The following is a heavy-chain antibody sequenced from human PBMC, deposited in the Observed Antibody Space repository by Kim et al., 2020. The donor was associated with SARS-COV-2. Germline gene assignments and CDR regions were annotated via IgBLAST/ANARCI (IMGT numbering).Heavy chain of an antibody. V-gene: IGHV4-34*01. CDR2: INNSGSN. CDR1: GGSFSGYY. J-gene: IGHJ6*01. Sequence: SESLSLTCAVYGGSFSGYYWSWIRQPPGKGLEWVGEINNSGSNNYNPSPKSRVTISVNTSNNQFSLKLRTVNAADTAVYYCAGAPFPPYYYYNGMDAWA. CDR3: AGAPFPPYYYYNGMDA. D-gene: IGHD2-21*01.